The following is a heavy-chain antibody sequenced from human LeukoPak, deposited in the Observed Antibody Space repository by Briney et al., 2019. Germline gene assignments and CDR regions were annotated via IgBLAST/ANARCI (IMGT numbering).Heavy chain of an antibody. CDR2: ISSSGSTI. D-gene: IGHD2-2*01. V-gene: IGHV3-11*01. CDR1: GFTFSDYY. Sequence: GGSLRLSCAASGFTFSDYYMSWIRQAPGKGLEWVSYISSSGSTIYYADSVKGRFTISRDNSKNTLYLQMNSLRAEDTAVYYCAKEYCSGTSCYQVNYWGQGTLVTVSS. J-gene: IGHJ4*02. CDR3: AKEYCSGTSCYQVNY.